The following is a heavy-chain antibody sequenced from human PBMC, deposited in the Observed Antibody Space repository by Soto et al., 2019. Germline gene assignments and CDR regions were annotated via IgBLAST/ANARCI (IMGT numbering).Heavy chain of an antibody. CDR1: GFTFSIYS. CDR2: IMPGSSHI. J-gene: IGHJ3*02. Sequence: EVQLVESGGGLVQPGGSLRLTCAASGFTFSIYSMNWVRQAPGKGLEWVSYIMPGSSHIFYADSVKGRFTISRDNAKNSLYLQRNSLGEEDTAVYYCAIEKVGAPSVHVFDIWGQGTMVTVSS. CDR3: AIEKVGAPSVHVFDI. D-gene: IGHD1-26*01. V-gene: IGHV3-48*02.